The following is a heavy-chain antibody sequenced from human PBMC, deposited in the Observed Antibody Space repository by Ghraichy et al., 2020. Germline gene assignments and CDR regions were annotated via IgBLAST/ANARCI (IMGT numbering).Heavy chain of an antibody. CDR1: GFTFSTYG. D-gene: IGHD2-15*01. CDR2: IWYDGSNQ. V-gene: IGHV3-33*01. CDR3: ARPYCSGGSCYSSAFDC. J-gene: IGHJ4*02. Sequence: GGSLRLSCAASGFTFSTYGMHWVRQAPGKGLEWVALIWYDGSNQYYADSVKGRFTISRDNSKNTLYLQMNSLRAEDTAVYYCARPYCSGGSCYSSAFDCWGQGTLVTVSS.